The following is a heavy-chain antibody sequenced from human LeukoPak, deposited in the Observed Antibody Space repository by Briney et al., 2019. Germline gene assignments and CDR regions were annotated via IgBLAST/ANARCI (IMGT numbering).Heavy chain of an antibody. Sequence: GGSLRLSRVASEFMFSTYAMGWVRQAAGRGLEWVSAISGRGDNIYYADSVKGRFTISRENSKNTLYLQMSSLRAEDTAVYYCANLPSTKFPYGSNYGYLLNYCGQGTLVTVSS. V-gene: IGHV3-23*01. D-gene: IGHD5-18*01. J-gene: IGHJ4*02. CDR3: ANLPSTKFPYGSNYGYLLNY. CDR2: ISGRGDNI. CDR1: EFMFSTYA.